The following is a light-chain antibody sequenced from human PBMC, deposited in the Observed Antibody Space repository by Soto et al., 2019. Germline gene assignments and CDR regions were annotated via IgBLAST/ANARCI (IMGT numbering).Light chain of an antibody. CDR3: CSYTITSTAFI. CDR2: EVT. CDR1: RRDVGGYNY. V-gene: IGLV2-14*01. J-gene: IGLJ1*01. Sequence: SVLTQPASVSGSPGQSITISCTGTRRDVGGYNYVSWYQQYPGKSPKLLIYEVTHRPSGVSNRFSGSKSGNTASLTISGLQAEDEADYYCCSYTITSTAFIFGTGTKVTVL.